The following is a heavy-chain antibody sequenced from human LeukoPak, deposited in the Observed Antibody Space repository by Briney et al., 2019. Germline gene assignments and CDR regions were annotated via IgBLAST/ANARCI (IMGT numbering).Heavy chain of an antibody. J-gene: IGHJ4*02. V-gene: IGHV3-9*01. CDR1: GFTFDDYA. D-gene: IGHD2-21*01. Sequence: PGGSLRLSCAASGFTFDDYAMHWVRQAPGKGLEWVSSINWNSGSIAYADSVKGRSTISRDNAKNTVYLQMNSLRAEDTAVYYCAKDVSWRYCDYWGQGILVTVSS. CDR3: AKDVSWRYCDY. CDR2: INWNSGSI.